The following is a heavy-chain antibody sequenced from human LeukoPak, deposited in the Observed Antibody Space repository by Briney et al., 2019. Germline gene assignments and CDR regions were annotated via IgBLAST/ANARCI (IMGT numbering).Heavy chain of an antibody. CDR1: GGSISSYY. V-gene: IGHV4-39*07. CDR2: IYYSGST. CDR3: ARDYWGGAFDI. D-gene: IGHD7-27*01. Sequence: PSETLSLTCTVSGGSISSYYWGWIRQPPGKGLEWIGSIYYSGSTYYNPSLKSRVTISVDTSKNQFSLKLSSVTAADTAVYYCARDYWGGAFDIWGQGTMVTVSS. J-gene: IGHJ3*02.